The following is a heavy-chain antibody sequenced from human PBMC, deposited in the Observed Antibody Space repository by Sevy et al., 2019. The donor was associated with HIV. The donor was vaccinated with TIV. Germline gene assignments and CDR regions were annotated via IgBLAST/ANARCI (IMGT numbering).Heavy chain of an antibody. CDR2: AKRKSDGGSI. CDR1: GFSFKNVW. J-gene: IGHJ3*02. Sequence: GGSLRLSCAGSGFSFKNVWMTWVRQTPGKGLEWVGHAKRKSDGGSIDYGSPVNGRFTISRDDSKDMLYRQMSSLKTEDTGVYYCATVLGAGAAGAFEIWGQGTMVTVSS. V-gene: IGHV3-15*01. D-gene: IGHD1-26*01. CDR3: ATVLGAGAAGAFEI.